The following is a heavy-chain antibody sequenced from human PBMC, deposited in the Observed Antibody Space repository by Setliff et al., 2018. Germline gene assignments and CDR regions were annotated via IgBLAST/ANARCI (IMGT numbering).Heavy chain of an antibody. D-gene: IGHD3-16*01. Sequence: PGGSLRLSCAASGFTFEDYAMSWVRQVPGKGLEWVSGINWNGGSTGYADSVKGRFTISRDNAKKSLYLQMNSLGAEDTAVCYCARSGGIGNYNWDVWGKGTTVTVSS. CDR3: ARSGGIGNYNWDV. CDR1: GFTFEDYA. CDR2: INWNGGST. J-gene: IGHJ6*03. V-gene: IGHV3-20*04.